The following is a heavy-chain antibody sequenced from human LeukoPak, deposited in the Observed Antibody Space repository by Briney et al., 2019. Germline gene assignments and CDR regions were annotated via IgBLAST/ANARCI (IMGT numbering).Heavy chain of an antibody. CDR2: INPSGGST. Sequence: ASVKVSCKASGYTFTSYYMHWVRQAPGQGLEWMGIINPSGGSTSYAQKFQGRVTMTRDTSTSTAYMELRSLRSDDTAVYYCATSGATVTTPPGYWGQGTLVTVSS. CDR3: ATSGATVTTPPGY. J-gene: IGHJ4*02. D-gene: IGHD4-17*01. V-gene: IGHV1-46*01. CDR1: GYTFTSYY.